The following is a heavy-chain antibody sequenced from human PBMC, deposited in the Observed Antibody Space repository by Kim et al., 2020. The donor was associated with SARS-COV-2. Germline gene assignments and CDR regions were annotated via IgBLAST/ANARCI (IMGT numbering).Heavy chain of an antibody. CDR3: ARVKPWFDP. V-gene: IGHV4-39*07. CDR2: IYYSGST. J-gene: IGHJ5*02. CDR1: GGSISSSSYY. Sequence: SETLSLTCTVSGGSISSSSYYWGWMRQPPGKGLEWIGNIYYSGSTYYNPSLKSRVTISLDTSKNQFSLKLSSVTAADTAVYYCARVKPWFDPWGQGTLVTVSS.